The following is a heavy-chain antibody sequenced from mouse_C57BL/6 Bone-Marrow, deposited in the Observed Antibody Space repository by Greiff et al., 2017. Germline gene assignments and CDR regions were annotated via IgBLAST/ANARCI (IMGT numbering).Heavy chain of an antibody. CDR3: ARWAIYGSSYEFAD. CDR2: IDPSDSYT. V-gene: IGHV1-59*01. CDR1: GYTFTSYW. D-gene: IGHD1-1*01. J-gene: IGHJ3*01. Sequence: QVQLQQPGAELVRPGTSVKLSCKASGYTFTSYWMHWVKQRPGQGLEWIGVIDPSDSYTNYNQKFKGKATLTVDNSSSTSYMQLSSLTSEYSAVDYCARWAIYGSSYEFADWGQGTLVTVSA.